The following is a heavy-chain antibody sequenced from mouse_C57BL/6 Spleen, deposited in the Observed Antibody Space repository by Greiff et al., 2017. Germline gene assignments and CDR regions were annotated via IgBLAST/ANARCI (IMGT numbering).Heavy chain of an antibody. V-gene: IGHV5-9*01. D-gene: IGHD2-4*01. CDR2: ISGGGGNT. CDR3: GRRWDYVGDYAMDY. CDR1: GFTFSSYT. J-gene: IGHJ4*01. Sequence: DVMLVESGGGLVKPGGSLKLSCAASGFTFSSYTMSWVRQPPEKRLEWVATISGGGGNTYYPNSVKGRFTISRDNAKNTLYLRMSRLRSEDTAEFYCGRRWDYVGDYAMDYWGQGTSVTVSS.